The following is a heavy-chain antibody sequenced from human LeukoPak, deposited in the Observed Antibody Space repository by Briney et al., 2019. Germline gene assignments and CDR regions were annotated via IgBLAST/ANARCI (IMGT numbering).Heavy chain of an antibody. CDR2: ISSSSSYI. CDR1: GFTFSSYS. V-gene: IGHV3-21*01. J-gene: IGHJ4*02. Sequence: GGSLRLSCAASGFTFSSYSMSWVRQAPGKGLEWVSSISSSSSYIYYADSVKGRFTISRDNAKNSLYLQMNGLRAEDTAVYYCARGQPAYDLGRYYFDYWGQGTLVTVSS. CDR3: ARGQPAYDLGRYYFDY. D-gene: IGHD3-16*01.